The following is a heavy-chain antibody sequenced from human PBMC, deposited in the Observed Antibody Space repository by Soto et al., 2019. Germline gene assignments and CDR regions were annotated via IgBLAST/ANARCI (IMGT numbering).Heavy chain of an antibody. CDR2: ISYDGTNK. CDR3: AGGYGLTYFDY. J-gene: IGHJ4*02. CDR1: GFTFSSYG. D-gene: IGHD1-1*01. Sequence: QVQLVESGGGVVQPGRSLRLSCAASGFTFSSYGMHWVRQAPGKGLEWVAVISYDGTNKYYADSVKGRFTISRDNSTNTLYLQMNSLRAEDTAVYYCAGGYGLTYFDYWGQGTLVTVSS. V-gene: IGHV3-30*03.